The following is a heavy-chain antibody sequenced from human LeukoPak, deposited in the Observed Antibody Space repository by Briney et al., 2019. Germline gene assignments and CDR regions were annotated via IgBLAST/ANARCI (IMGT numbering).Heavy chain of an antibody. J-gene: IGHJ4*02. CDR1: GGSISSYY. D-gene: IGHD5-18*01. V-gene: IGHV4-59*01. Sequence: SGTLSLTCTVSGGSISSYYWSWIRQPPGKGLEWIGYIYYSGSTNYNPSLKSRVTISVDTSKNQFSLKLSSVTAADTAVYYCARDVYSYGLDYWGQGTLVTVSS. CDR2: IYYSGST. CDR3: ARDVYSYGLDY.